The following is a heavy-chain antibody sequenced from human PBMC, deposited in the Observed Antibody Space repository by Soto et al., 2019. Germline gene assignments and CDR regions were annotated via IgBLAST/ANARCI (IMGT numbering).Heavy chain of an antibody. CDR3: ARNQGFLRVFDP. J-gene: IGHJ5*02. D-gene: IGHD3-10*01. Sequence: PSKALSLTCSVSGVSVNITNNYWSWIRQPPGKGLEWIGYISYSENTNYNSSLKSRVSISVDKSKNQFSMKLSSVTAAYTAIYYCARNQGFLRVFDPWCQGTLVTASS. V-gene: IGHV4-61*01. CDR2: ISYSENT. CDR1: GVSVNITNNY.